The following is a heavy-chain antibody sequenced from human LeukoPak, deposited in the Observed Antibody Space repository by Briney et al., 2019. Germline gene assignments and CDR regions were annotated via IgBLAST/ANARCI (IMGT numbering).Heavy chain of an antibody. Sequence: GESLKISCKGSGYTFTSYWIAWVRQMPGKGLEWMGIIYPGGSDTRYSPSFQGQVTISADKSISTAYLQWSSLKASDTAMYYCTRVYGYYVDYWGQGTLVTVSS. CDR2: IYPGGSDT. CDR3: TRVYGYYVDY. CDR1: GYTFTSYW. J-gene: IGHJ4*02. V-gene: IGHV5-51*01. D-gene: IGHD5-18*01.